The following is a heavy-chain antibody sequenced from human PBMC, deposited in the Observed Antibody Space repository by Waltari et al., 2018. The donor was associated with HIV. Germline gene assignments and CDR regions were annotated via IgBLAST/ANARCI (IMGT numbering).Heavy chain of an antibody. CDR2: ISHSGSV. D-gene: IGHD6-19*01. CDR3: ARGLWLDNH. CDR1: GGSFSGYY. V-gene: IGHV4-34*01. Sequence: QVQLQQWGAGLLKPSETLSLTCAVYGGSFSGYYWSWIRQPPGKGLEWIGSISHSGSVNYSPSLKSRVTMSVDTSKNQFSLKLTSVTAADTAVYYCARGLWLDNHWGQGTRVIVSS. J-gene: IGHJ5*02.